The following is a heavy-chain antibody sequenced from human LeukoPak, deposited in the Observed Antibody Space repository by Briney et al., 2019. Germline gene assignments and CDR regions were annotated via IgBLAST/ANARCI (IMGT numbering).Heavy chain of an antibody. D-gene: IGHD3-22*01. V-gene: IGHV3-48*03. Sequence: GGSLRLSCAASGFTFSSYEMNWVRQAPGKGLEWVSYISSSGSTIYYADSVKGRFTISRDNAKNSLYLQMNSLRAEDTAVYYCARDSSGYYLSYFDYWGQGTLVTASS. CDR3: ARDSSGYYLSYFDY. CDR2: ISSSGSTI. CDR1: GFTFSSYE. J-gene: IGHJ4*02.